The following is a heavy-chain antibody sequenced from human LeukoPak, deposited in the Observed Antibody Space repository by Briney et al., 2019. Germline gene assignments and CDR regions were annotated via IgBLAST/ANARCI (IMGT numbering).Heavy chain of an antibody. CDR2: ISGSGGST. J-gene: IGHJ4*02. Sequence: GGSLRLSCAASGFTFSSYAMSWVRQAPGKGLEWVSAISGSGGSTYYADSVKGRFTISRDNAKNSLYLQMNSLRAEDTAVYYCASGDGDYFDYWGQGTLVTVSS. D-gene: IGHD5-24*01. CDR3: ASGDGDYFDY. V-gene: IGHV3-23*01. CDR1: GFTFSSYA.